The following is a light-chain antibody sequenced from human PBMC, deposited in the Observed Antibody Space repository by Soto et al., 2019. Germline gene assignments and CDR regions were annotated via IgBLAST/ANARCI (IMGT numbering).Light chain of an antibody. V-gene: IGKV1-39*01. CDR2: AAS. Sequence: DIQMTQSPSSLSASVGDRVTITCRASQSISNYLNWYQQKPGKAPKLLIYAASSLQSGVPSRFSCSGSGKDFPLTIRSLQPEDFATYSRPQSLTTLFPFGPGTNVDI. CDR1: QSISNY. CDR3: PQSLTTLFP. J-gene: IGKJ3*01.